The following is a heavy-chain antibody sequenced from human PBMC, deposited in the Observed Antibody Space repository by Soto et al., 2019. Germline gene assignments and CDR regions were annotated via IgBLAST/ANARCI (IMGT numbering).Heavy chain of an antibody. J-gene: IGHJ4*02. CDR2: IYYSGST. CDR3: ARDPASYDSSGSQGDY. D-gene: IGHD3-22*01. CDR1: GGSISSGGYY. Sequence: SETLSLTCTVSGGSISSGGYYWSWIRQHPGKGLEWIGYIYYSGSTYYNPSLKSRVTISVDTSKNQFSLKLSSVTAADTAVYYCARDPASYDSSGSQGDYWGQGTLVTVSS. V-gene: IGHV4-31*03.